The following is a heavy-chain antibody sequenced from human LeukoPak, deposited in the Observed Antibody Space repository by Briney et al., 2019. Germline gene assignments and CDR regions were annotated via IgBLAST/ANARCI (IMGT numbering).Heavy chain of an antibody. Sequence: GGSLRLSCAASGFTFRSYWMHWVRQAPGKGPMWVARINSDGSSTSYADSVKGRFTISRDNAKNSLYLQMNSLRAEDTALYYCAKGGGYSSSWYLYFDYWGQGTLVTVSS. CDR3: AKGGGYSSSWYLYFDY. D-gene: IGHD6-13*01. CDR1: GFTFRSYW. J-gene: IGHJ4*02. CDR2: INSDGSST. V-gene: IGHV3-74*01.